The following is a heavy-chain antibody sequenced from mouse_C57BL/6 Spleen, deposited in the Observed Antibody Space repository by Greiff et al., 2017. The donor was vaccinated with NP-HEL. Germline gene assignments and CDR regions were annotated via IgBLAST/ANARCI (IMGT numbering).Heavy chain of an antibody. CDR2: IWSGGST. Sequence: QVQLKQSGPGLVQPSQSLSITCTVSGFSLTSYGVHWVRQSPGKGLEWLGVIWSGGSTDYNAAFISRLSISKDNSKSQVFCKMNSLQADDTAIYYCARITTVVRGYAMDYWGQGTSVTVSS. CDR3: ARITTVVRGYAMDY. J-gene: IGHJ4*01. D-gene: IGHD1-1*01. CDR1: GFSLTSYG. V-gene: IGHV2-2*01.